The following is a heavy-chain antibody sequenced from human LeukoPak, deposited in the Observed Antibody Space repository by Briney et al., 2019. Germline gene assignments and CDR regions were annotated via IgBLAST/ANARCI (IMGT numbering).Heavy chain of an antibody. J-gene: IGHJ5*02. Sequence: SETLSLTCTVSGGSISSGDYYWSWIRQPPGKGLEWIGYIYYSGSTYYNPSLKSRVTISVDTSKNQFSLKLSSVTAADTAVYYCARDMVGLINRFDPWGQGTLVTVSS. D-gene: IGHD2-15*01. V-gene: IGHV4-30-4*01. CDR1: GGSISSGDYY. CDR2: IYYSGST. CDR3: ARDMVGLINRFDP.